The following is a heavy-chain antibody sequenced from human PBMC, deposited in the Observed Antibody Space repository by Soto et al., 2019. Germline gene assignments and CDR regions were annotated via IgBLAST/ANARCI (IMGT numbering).Heavy chain of an antibody. CDR1: GFTFSSYG. J-gene: IGHJ4*02. CDR2: IWYDGSNK. CDR3: ARRGRPANTPYCGGDCYAFDY. Sequence: GGSLRLSCAASGFTFSSYGMHWVRQAPGKGLEWVAVIWYDGSNKYYADSVKGRFTISRDNSKNTLYLQMNSLRAEDTAVYYCARRGRPANTPYCGGDCYAFDYWGQGTLVTVSS. D-gene: IGHD2-21*02. V-gene: IGHV3-33*01.